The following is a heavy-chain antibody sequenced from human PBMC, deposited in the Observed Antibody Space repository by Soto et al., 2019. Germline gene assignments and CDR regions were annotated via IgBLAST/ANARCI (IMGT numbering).Heavy chain of an antibody. D-gene: IGHD4-4*01. CDR3: AKDGWMTTVTTGDYYYYYGMDV. V-gene: IGHV3-23*01. CDR2: ISGSGGST. CDR1: GFAVSSNY. Sequence: PGGSLRLSCAASGFAVSSNYMSWVRQAPGKGLEWVSAISGSGGSTYYADSVKGRFTISRDNSKNTLYLQMNSLRAEDTAVYYCAKDGWMTTVTTGDYYYYYGMDVWGQGTTVTVSS. J-gene: IGHJ6*02.